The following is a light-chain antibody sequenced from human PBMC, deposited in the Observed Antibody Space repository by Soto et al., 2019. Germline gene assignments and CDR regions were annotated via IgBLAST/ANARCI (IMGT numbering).Light chain of an antibody. J-gene: IGKJ1*01. Sequence: DIQMTQSPSSVSASVGDRVTITCRASQDVTSRLAWYQQKPGKAPNLLIYDTSILHHDVPSRFSGSGSGTDFTLSINSLQPEDFATYYCQHGISFPRTFGQGTKVDI. CDR2: DTS. CDR1: QDVTSR. CDR3: QHGISFPRT. V-gene: IGKV1-12*01.